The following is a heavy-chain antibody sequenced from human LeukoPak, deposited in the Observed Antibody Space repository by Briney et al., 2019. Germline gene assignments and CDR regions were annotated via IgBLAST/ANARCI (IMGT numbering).Heavy chain of an antibody. CDR1: GGSISSGTYS. D-gene: IGHD6-6*01. CDR3: AREYSSSSGGGWFDP. CDR2: IYHSGST. V-gene: IGHV4-30-2*01. Sequence: PSQTLSLTCAVSGGSISSGTYSWSWIRQPPGKGLEWIGYIYHSGSTYCNPSLKSRVTISVDRSKNQFSLKLSSVTAADTAVYYCAREYSSSSGGGWFDPWGQGTLVTVSS. J-gene: IGHJ5*02.